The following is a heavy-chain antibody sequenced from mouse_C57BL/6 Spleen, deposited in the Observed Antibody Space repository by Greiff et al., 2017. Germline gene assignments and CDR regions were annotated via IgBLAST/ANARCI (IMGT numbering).Heavy chain of an antibody. CDR1: GSAFSSSW. V-gene: IGHV1-82*01. CDR3: ARAEGAQYYLDY. J-gene: IGHJ2*01. Sequence: VQLQQSGPELVKPGASVKISCKASGSAFSSSWMNWVKPRPGKGLEWIGRIYPGDGDTNYNGKFKGKATLTADKSSSTAYMQLSSLTSEDSAVDFCARAEGAQYYLDYWCQGSTLTGSS. CDR2: IYPGDGDT.